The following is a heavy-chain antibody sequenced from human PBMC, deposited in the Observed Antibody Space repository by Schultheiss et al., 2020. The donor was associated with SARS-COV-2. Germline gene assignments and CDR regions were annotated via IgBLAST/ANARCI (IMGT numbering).Heavy chain of an antibody. D-gene: IGHD2-15*01. CDR2: IYYSGST. CDR1: GGSISSYY. J-gene: IGHJ6*02. CDR3: ARFNPMNWLVAATGPGMDV. V-gene: IGHV4-59*12. Sequence: SETLSLTCTVSGGSISSYYWSWIRQPPGKGLEWIGYIYYSGSTNYNPSLKSRVTISVDTSKNQFSLKLNSVTAADTAVYYCARFNPMNWLVAATGPGMDVWGQGTTVTVSS.